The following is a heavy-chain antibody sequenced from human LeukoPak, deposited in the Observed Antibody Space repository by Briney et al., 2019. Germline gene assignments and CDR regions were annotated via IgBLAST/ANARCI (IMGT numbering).Heavy chain of an antibody. CDR2: ISGSGGDT. D-gene: IGHD3-3*01. V-gene: IGHV3-23*01. Sequence: PGGSLRLSCAASGFTFSSYAMSWVRQAPGKGLEWVSAISGSGGDTYYADSVKGRFSISRDNSKNTLNLQMNSLRAEDTAVYYCAKSRADFWSSSGVWGKGTTVTVSS. J-gene: IGHJ6*04. CDR1: GFTFSSYA. CDR3: AKSRADFWSSSGV.